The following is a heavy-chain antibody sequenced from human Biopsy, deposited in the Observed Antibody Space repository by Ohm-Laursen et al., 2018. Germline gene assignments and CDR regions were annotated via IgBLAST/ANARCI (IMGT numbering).Heavy chain of an antibody. J-gene: IGHJ3*02. CDR3: AKHGSGWTGDDALHI. Sequence: SQTLSLTCTVSGVSINTGGYYWTWIRQHPGKGLEWIGYIYYSGTTYYNPSLKSLVTISVDTSKNQISLKVTSVTAADTAVYYCAKHGSGWTGDDALHIWGQGTMVTVSS. D-gene: IGHD6-19*01. CDR2: IYYSGTT. CDR1: GVSINTGGYY. V-gene: IGHV4-31*01.